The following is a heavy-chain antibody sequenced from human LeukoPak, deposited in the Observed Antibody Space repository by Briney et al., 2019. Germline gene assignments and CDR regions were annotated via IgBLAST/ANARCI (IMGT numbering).Heavy chain of an antibody. J-gene: IGHJ4*02. CDR2: IYYSGSA. V-gene: IGHV4-59*08. CDR3: ARRVATTGRYYFDY. Sequence: PSETLSLTCTVSGGSISTFYWTWIRQPPGKGLEWIRYIYYSGSAKYNPSLESRVTISVDASKNQFSLKLNSVTAADTAVYYCARRVATTGRYYFDYWGQGALVTVSS. D-gene: IGHD1-1*01. CDR1: GGSISTFY.